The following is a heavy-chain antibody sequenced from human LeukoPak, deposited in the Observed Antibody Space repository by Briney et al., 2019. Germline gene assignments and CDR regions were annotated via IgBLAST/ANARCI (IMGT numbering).Heavy chain of an antibody. D-gene: IGHD3-3*01. CDR2: SRNKDHRYST. Sequence: PGGSLRLSCAVSGFTFSDHYMDWVRQAAGKGLEWVGRSRNKDHRYSTEYAASVKGRFTISRDESKNSLYLQMNSLKIEDTAIYYCVRGHDSFDYWGQGTLVTVSS. CDR1: GFTFSDHY. J-gene: IGHJ4*02. CDR3: VRGHDSFDY. V-gene: IGHV3-72*01.